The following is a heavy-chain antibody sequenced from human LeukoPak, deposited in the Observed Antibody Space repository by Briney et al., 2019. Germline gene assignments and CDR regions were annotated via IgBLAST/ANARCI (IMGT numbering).Heavy chain of an antibody. V-gene: IGHV3-74*01. CDR1: GFTFSVHW. J-gene: IGHJ4*02. CDR3: TRSGYSNGYDY. D-gene: IGHD6-19*01. CDR2: IIPDGSAT. Sequence: GGSLRLSCVASGFTFSVHWMHWVRQVPGKGLVAVSRIIPDGSATGYADSVKGRFTISRDNAKNTLYLEMNSLTPEDTALYYCTRSGYSNGYDYWGQGTLVTVSS.